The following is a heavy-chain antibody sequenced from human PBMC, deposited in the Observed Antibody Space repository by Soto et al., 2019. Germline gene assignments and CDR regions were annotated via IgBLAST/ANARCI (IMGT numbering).Heavy chain of an antibody. D-gene: IGHD2-2*01. V-gene: IGHV4-39*01. CDR3: ARHPDFWPQDIVVVPAAGIDY. J-gene: IGHJ4*02. CDR1: GGSISSSSYY. Sequence: SETLSLTCSVSGGSISSSSYYWGWIRQPPGKGLEWIGSIYYSGSTYYNPSLKSRVTISVDTSKNQFSLKLSSVTAADTAVYYCARHPDFWPQDIVVVPAAGIDYWGQGTLVTVSS. CDR2: IYYSGST.